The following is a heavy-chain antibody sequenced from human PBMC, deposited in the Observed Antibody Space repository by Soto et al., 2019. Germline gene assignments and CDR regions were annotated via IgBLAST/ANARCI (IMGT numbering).Heavy chain of an antibody. CDR3: ARGMTPPGAPAWYYFDS. CDR1: GASIAGSSY. V-gene: IGHV4-4*07. CDR2: FSLSGTT. Sequence: SETLSLTCSVSGASIAGSSYWSWIRQPAGKGLEWIGRFSLSGTTNYSPSLRSRVTMSADVSKNQFSLRLTSVTAADTALYYCARGMTPPGAPAWYYFDSWGQGTLVTVS. J-gene: IGHJ4*02. D-gene: IGHD2-8*02.